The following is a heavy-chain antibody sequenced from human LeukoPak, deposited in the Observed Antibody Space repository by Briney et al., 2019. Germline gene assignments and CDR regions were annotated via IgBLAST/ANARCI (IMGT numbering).Heavy chain of an antibody. V-gene: IGHV3-23*01. Sequence: GGSLRLSCAASGFTFDDYTMHWVRQAPGKGLEWVSAISGSGGSTYYADSVKGRFTISRDNSKNTLYLQMNSLRAEDTAVYYCAKSYCGGDCWWGQGTLVTVSS. D-gene: IGHD2-21*02. CDR2: ISGSGGST. J-gene: IGHJ4*02. CDR1: GFTFDDYT. CDR3: AKSYCGGDCW.